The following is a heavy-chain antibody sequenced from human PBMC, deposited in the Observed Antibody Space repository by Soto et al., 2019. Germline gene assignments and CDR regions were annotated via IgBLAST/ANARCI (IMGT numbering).Heavy chain of an antibody. CDR2: TIPVFNTA. CDR3: AIVVYGSSTYYNSPSAFDI. D-gene: IGHD3-10*01. Sequence: QVQLEQSGAEVKKPGSSVKVSCKASGGTLSDHGVAWLRQAPGQGLEWMGGTIPVFNTAKYAQKFQGRVTITAEKFTNRVYMELSSLRSDDTAIYFCAIVVYGSSTYYNSPSAFDIWGEGTMVIVTS. V-gene: IGHV1-69*06. CDR1: GGTLSDHG. J-gene: IGHJ3*02.